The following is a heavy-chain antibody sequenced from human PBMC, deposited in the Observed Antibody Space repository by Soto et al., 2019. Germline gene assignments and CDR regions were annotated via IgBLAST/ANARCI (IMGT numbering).Heavy chain of an antibody. CDR2: IYSTGST. CDR3: ARAGDDYWSGSLRWFAT. V-gene: IGHV4-59*01. D-gene: IGHD3-3*01. J-gene: IGHJ5*02. Sequence: SKTLSLTWTVAGGSIGGYYWNWIRQPPGKGLEWIGYIYSTGSTNYNPSLKSRVTISVDTSKKQLSLKLSSVTAADTAVYYCARAGDDYWSGSLRWFATRGQGTLVP. CDR1: GGSIGGYY.